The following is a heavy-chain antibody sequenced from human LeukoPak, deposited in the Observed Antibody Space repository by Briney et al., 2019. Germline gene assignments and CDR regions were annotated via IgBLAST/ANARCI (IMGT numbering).Heavy chain of an antibody. Sequence: SQTLSLTCTVSGGSISSGDYYWSWIRQPPGKGLEWIGYIYYSGSTYHNPSLKSRVTISVDTSKNQFSLKLSSVTAADTAVYYCARVPDYYDSSGYIDYWGQGTLVTVSS. CDR2: IYYSGST. D-gene: IGHD3-22*01. CDR1: GGSISSGDYY. J-gene: IGHJ4*02. V-gene: IGHV4-30-4*08. CDR3: ARVPDYYDSSGYIDY.